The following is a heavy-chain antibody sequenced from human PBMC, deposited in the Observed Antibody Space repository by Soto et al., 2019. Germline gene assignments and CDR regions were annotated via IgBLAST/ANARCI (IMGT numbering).Heavy chain of an antibody. CDR2: ISGSGGST. CDR1: GFTFSSYA. Sequence: GGSLRLSCAASGFTFSSYAMSWVRQAPGKGLEWVSAISGSGGSTYYADSVKGRFTISRDNSKNTLYLQMNSLRAEDTAVYYCAKVMRDYDFWSGSIGPLDYWGQGTLVTVSS. J-gene: IGHJ4*02. V-gene: IGHV3-23*01. D-gene: IGHD3-3*01. CDR3: AKVMRDYDFWSGSIGPLDY.